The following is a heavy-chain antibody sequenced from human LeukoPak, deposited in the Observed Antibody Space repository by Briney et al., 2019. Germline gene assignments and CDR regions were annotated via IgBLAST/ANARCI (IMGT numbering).Heavy chain of an antibody. CDR1: GGSISSYY. CDR3: ACSGSYKREYYFDY. D-gene: IGHD1-26*01. Sequence: PSETLSLTCTVSGGSISSYYWSWIRQPPGKGLEWIGEINHSGSTNYNPSLKSRVTISVDTSKNQFSLKLSSVTAADTAVYYCACSGSYKREYYFDYWGQGTLVTVSS. V-gene: IGHV4-34*01. CDR2: INHSGST. J-gene: IGHJ4*02.